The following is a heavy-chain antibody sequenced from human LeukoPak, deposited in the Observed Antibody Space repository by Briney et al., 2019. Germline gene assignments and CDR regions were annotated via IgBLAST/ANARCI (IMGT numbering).Heavy chain of an antibody. V-gene: IGHV1-2*02. CDR3: ARGLMREYNSGWYMHHFDY. Sequence: ASVKVSCKASGYTFTGYYMHWVRQAPGQGLEWMGWINPNSGGTNYAQKFQGRVTMTRDTSISIAYMELSRLRPDDTAVYYCARGLMREYNSGWYMHHFDYWGQGTLVTVSS. CDR1: GYTFTGYY. D-gene: IGHD6-19*01. J-gene: IGHJ4*02. CDR2: INPNSGGT.